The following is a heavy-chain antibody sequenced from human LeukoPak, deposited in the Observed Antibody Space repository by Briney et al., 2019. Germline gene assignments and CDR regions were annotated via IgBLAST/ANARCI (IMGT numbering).Heavy chain of an antibody. CDR3: ARDAFLSGSLSPIDY. V-gene: IGHV1-46*01. D-gene: IGHD5-12*01. CDR1: GYXFTNYY. J-gene: IGHJ4*02. CDR2: INTSGGST. Sequence: GASVKVSCKASGYXFTNYYIHWVRQAPGQGLEWMGIINTSGGSTSSAQKFQGRVIMTRDTSTSTVYMELSSLRSEDTALYYCARDAFLSGSLSPIDYWGQGTLVTVSS.